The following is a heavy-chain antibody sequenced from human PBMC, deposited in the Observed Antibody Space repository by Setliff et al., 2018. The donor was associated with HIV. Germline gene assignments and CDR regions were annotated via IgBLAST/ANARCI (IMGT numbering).Heavy chain of an antibody. J-gene: IGHJ2*01. Sequence: SETLSLTCSMSNGSINNYYWNWIRQSPGEGLGWIGSTYNSENINYNPSLKSRVTVSVATSQNPFSLRLTSVTASDTAVYFCARHFYTTSWYSGTYWYFDLWGRGTLVTVSS. V-gene: IGHV4-59*12. CDR2: TYNSENI. D-gene: IGHD2-15*01. CDR1: NGSINNYY. CDR3: ARHFYTTSWYSGTYWYFDL.